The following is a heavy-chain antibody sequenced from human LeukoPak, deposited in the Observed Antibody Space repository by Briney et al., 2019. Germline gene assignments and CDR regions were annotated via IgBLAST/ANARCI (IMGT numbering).Heavy chain of an antibody. Sequence: ASVKVSCKASGYTFTAYYLHWVRQAPGQGLEWMGWINSNSGDTNSAQKFQGRVTLTRDTYITTAYMEMSSLSYDDTAVYYCVRVSLSPLLPIDYWGQGTLVTVSS. CDR3: VRVSLSPLLPIDY. V-gene: IGHV1-2*02. D-gene: IGHD2-15*01. CDR2: INSNSGDT. J-gene: IGHJ4*02. CDR1: GYTFTAYY.